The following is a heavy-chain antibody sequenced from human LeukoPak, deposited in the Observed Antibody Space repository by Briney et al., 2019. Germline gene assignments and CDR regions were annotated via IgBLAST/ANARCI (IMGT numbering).Heavy chain of an antibody. D-gene: IGHD1-26*01. CDR2: IYSGGST. J-gene: IGHJ4*02. Sequence: PGGSLRLSCAASGFTVSSNHMSWVRQAPGKGLEWVSVIYSGGSTYYADSVKGRFTISRDNSKNTLYLQMNSLRAEDTAVYYCARDREGYFDYWGQGTLVTVSS. CDR1: GFTVSSNH. V-gene: IGHV3-66*01. CDR3: ARDREGYFDY.